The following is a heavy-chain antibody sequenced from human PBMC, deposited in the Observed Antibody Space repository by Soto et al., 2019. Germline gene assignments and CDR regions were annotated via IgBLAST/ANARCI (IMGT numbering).Heavy chain of an antibody. CDR3: ARVTSSSWSYYYYYGMDV. J-gene: IGHJ6*02. CDR1: GFTFSDYY. D-gene: IGHD6-13*01. Sequence: KPGGSLRLSCAASGFTFSDYYMSWIRQAPGKGLEWVSYISSSGSTIYYADSVKGRFTISRDNAKNSLYLQMNSLRAEDTAVYYCARVTSSSWSYYYYYGMDVWGQGTTVTVSS. V-gene: IGHV3-11*01. CDR2: ISSSGSTI.